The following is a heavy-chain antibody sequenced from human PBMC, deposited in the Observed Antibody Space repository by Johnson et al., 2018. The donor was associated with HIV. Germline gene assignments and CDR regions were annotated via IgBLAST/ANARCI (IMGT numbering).Heavy chain of an antibody. J-gene: IGHJ3*02. D-gene: IGHD3-16*01. Sequence: QVQLVESGGGVVQPGRSLRLSCAASGFTFSSYAMHWVRQAPGKGLEWVAVISYDGSNKYYADSVRGRFTISRDNSKNTLYLQMNSLRAEDTAVYYCAKGLGGAFDIWGQGTMVTVSS. CDR2: ISYDGSNK. CDR1: GFTFSSYA. CDR3: AKGLGGAFDI. V-gene: IGHV3-30-3*01.